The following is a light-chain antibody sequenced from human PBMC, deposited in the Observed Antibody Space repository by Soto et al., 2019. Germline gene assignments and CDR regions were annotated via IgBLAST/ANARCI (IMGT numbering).Light chain of an antibody. CDR1: QYISTW. CDR2: DVT. Sequence: DIQMTQSPSTLSASVGDRVTITCRASQYISTWLAWYQQKPGKAPKLRIYDVTSLETGVPSRFSGSGSGTEFTLTISSLQPDDFATYYCQQYNTYSVTFGGGTKVDIK. J-gene: IGKJ4*01. CDR3: QQYNTYSVT. V-gene: IGKV1-5*01.